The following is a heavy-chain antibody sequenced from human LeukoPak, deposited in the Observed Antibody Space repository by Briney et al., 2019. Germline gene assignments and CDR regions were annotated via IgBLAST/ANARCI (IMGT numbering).Heavy chain of an antibody. CDR2: VNPNSGNT. J-gene: IGHJ5*02. CDR1: GYTFTSYD. Sequence: GASVKVSCKASGYTFTSYDINWVRQATGQGLEWMGWVNPNSGNTGYAQKFQGRVTMTRNTSISTAYMELSNLRSEDTAVYYCARGRLSWHGDYLIPSNWFDPWGQGTLVTVSS. D-gene: IGHD4-17*01. CDR3: ARGRLSWHGDYLIPSNWFDP. V-gene: IGHV1-8*01.